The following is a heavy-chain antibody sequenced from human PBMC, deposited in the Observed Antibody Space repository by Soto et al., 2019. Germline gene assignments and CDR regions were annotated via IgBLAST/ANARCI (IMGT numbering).Heavy chain of an antibody. D-gene: IGHD3-10*01. CDR3: AKDPLTHYGSGTYYPSPFDP. V-gene: IGHV3-23*01. CDR1: GFTFNTYL. Sequence: EVQLLEPGGGLEQPGGSLRLSCAASGFTFNTYLMSWVRQAPGKGLEWVSAISGSGGSTFYADSVKGRFTISRDNSKNTLYLQMSSLRADDTAVYYCAKDPLTHYGSGTYYPSPFDPWGQGTLVTVSS. J-gene: IGHJ5*02. CDR2: ISGSGGST.